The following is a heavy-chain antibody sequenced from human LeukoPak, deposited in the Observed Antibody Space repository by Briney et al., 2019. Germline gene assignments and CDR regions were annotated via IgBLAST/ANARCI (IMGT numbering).Heavy chain of an antibody. CDR1: GGTFSSYA. Sequence: SVKVSCKASGGTFSSYAISWVRQAPGQGLEWMGGIIPIFGTANYAQKFQGRVTISTDESTSTAYMELSSLRSEDTAVYYCARTYSSPCHWYFDLWGRGTLVTVSS. CDR2: IIPIFGTA. CDR3: ARTYSSPCHWYFDL. V-gene: IGHV1-69*05. D-gene: IGHD6-13*01. J-gene: IGHJ2*01.